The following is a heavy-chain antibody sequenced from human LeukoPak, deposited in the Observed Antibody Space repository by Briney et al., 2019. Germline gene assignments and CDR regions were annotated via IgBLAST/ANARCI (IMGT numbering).Heavy chain of an antibody. CDR3: ARGVYIAAAQYAY. CDR2: IYYSGTT. D-gene: IGHD6-13*01. V-gene: IGHV4-59*01. Sequence: PSETLSLTCTVSGGSISSYYWSWIRQPPGKGLEWIGYIYYSGTTNYNPSLKSRVTISVDTSKNQFPLKLSSVTAADTAVYYCARGVYIAAAQYAYWGQETLVTVSS. J-gene: IGHJ4*02. CDR1: GGSISSYY.